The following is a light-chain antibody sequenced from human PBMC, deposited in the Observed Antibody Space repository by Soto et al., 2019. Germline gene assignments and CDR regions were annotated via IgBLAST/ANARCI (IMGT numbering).Light chain of an antibody. CDR3: QPANSFPLT. CDR2: AAS. J-gene: IGKJ4*01. V-gene: IGKV1-12*01. Sequence: DIQMTQSPSSVSASVGDRVTITCRASQDISSWLAWYQHYPGKAPKLLIYAASSLQSGVPSRFSGSGSGTDFTLTISSLQPEDFATYYCQPANSFPLTFGGGTKVEIK. CDR1: QDISSW.